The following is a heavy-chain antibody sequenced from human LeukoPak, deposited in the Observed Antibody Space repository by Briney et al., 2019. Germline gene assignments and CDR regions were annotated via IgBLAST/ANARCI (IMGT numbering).Heavy chain of an antibody. D-gene: IGHD1-7*01. Sequence: GRSLRLSCAASGFTFSDYAMHWVRQAPGKGLEWVAVISKDGSDKYYPGSVRGRLTIPRDNSKNTIYLQMDSLRAEDTAIYYCARDYWWNYDYWGQGTLVTVSS. V-gene: IGHV3-30-3*01. CDR2: ISKDGSDK. CDR1: GFTFSDYA. CDR3: ARDYWWNYDY. J-gene: IGHJ4*02.